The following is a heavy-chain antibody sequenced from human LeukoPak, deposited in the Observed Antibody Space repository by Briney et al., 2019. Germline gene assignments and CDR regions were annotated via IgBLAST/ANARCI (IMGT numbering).Heavy chain of an antibody. V-gene: IGHV5-51*01. CDR1: GYSFTTYW. D-gene: IGHD2-2*01. CDR2: IYPGDSDT. J-gene: IGHJ4*02. Sequence: GESLKISCKGSGYSFTTYWIGWVRQMPGKGLEWMGIIYPGDSDTRYSPSFQGQVTISADKSISTAYLQWSSLKASDTAMYYCARDASVVVVVPAATFDYWGQGTLVTVSS. CDR3: ARDASVVVVVPAATFDY.